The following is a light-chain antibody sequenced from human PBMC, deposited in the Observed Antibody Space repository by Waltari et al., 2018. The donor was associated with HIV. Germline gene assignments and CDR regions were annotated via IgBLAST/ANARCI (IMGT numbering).Light chain of an antibody. Sequence: QSALTQPASVSGSPGQSITISCTGTSSDVGGYNSVSRYQHHPGKAPKLIIFEVTNRPSGVSNRFSGSKSGNTASLTISGLQADDEADYYCSSYRSTSTLGVFGTGTKVIVL. CDR2: EVT. CDR1: SSDVGGYNS. CDR3: SSYRSTSTLGV. J-gene: IGLJ1*01. V-gene: IGLV2-14*01.